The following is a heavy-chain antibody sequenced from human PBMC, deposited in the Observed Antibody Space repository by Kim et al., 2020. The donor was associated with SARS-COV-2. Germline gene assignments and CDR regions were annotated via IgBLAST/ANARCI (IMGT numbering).Heavy chain of an antibody. V-gene: IGHV5-51*01. Sequence: GESLKISCKGSGYIFTNYWIGWVRQMPGKGLEWMGIIYPGDSDTKYSPSFQGQDTISADKSISTAYLQWSSLKASDTAMYYCASLSRIVTTAGFDYWGQGTLVTVSS. J-gene: IGHJ4*02. CDR2: IYPGDSDT. CDR3: ASLSRIVTTAGFDY. D-gene: IGHD5-12*01. CDR1: GYIFTNYW.